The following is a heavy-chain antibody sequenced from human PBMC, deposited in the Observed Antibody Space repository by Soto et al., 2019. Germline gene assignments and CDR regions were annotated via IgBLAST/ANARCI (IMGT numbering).Heavy chain of an antibody. V-gene: IGHV1-3*01. CDR3: ARDPGYSYGYN. CDR2: INAGNGNT. Sequence: QVQLVQSGAEVKKPGASVKVSCKASGYTFTSYAMHWVRQAPGHRLEWMGWINAGNGNTKKSQKFQGRVTITRDTSASTAYMELSSLRSADTAVYSCARDPGYSYGYNWGQGTLVTVSS. CDR1: GYTFTSYA. D-gene: IGHD5-18*01. J-gene: IGHJ4*02.